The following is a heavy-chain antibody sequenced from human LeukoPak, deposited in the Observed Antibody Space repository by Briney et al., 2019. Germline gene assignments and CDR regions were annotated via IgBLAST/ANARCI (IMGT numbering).Heavy chain of an antibody. J-gene: IGHJ4*02. CDR2: IRYDGSNK. CDR3: AKGLSRSSWYWAPFDY. D-gene: IGHD6-13*01. CDR1: GFTFSSYG. Sequence: GGSLRLSCAASGFTFSSYGMHWVRQAPGKGLEWVAFIRYDGSNKYYVDSVKGRFTISRDNSKNTLYLQMNSLRAEDTAVYYCAKGLSRSSWYWAPFDYWGQGTLVTVSS. V-gene: IGHV3-30*02.